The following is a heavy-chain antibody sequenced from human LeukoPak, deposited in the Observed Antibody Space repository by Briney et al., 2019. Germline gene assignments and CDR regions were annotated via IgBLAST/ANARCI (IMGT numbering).Heavy chain of an antibody. J-gene: IGHJ4*02. CDR3: AKGLRTSYYDTSGYYLCDY. CDR2: ISGSGDNT. Sequence: TGGSLRLSCAASGFTFSSYAMSWVRQAPGKGLEWVSAISGSGDNTYYADSVKGRFTISRDNSKNTLLLQMNSLRAEDTAVYYCAKGLRTSYYDTSGYYLCDYWGQGTLVTVSS. D-gene: IGHD3-22*01. V-gene: IGHV3-23*01. CDR1: GFTFSSYA.